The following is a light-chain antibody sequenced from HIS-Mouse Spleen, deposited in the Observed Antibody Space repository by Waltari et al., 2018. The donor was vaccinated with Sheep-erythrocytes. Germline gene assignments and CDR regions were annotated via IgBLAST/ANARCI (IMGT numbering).Light chain of an antibody. CDR1: SSDVGGYNY. CDR2: DVS. Sequence: QSALTQPRSVSGSPGQSVTISCTGTSSDVGGYNYVSWYQPHPGKATKLMIYDVSKRPSGLPDRFSGSKSGTTASLTISGLQAEDEADYYCCSYAGSYNHVFATGTKVTVL. J-gene: IGLJ1*01. CDR3: CSYAGSYNHV. V-gene: IGLV2-11*01.